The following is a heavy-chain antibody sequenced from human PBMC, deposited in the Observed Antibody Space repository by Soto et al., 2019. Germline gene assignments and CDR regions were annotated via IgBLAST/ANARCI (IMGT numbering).Heavy chain of an antibody. J-gene: IGHJ6*02. CDR2: IIPIFGTA. CDR1: GGTFSSYA. V-gene: IGHV1-69*13. Sequence: SVKVSCKASGGTFSSYAISWVRQAPGQGLEWMGGIIPIFGTANYAQKFQGRVTITADESTSTAYMELSSLRSEDTAVYYCARAGPYSSSLPDYYYYYGMDVWGQGTTVTVSS. CDR3: ARAGPYSSSLPDYYYYYGMDV. D-gene: IGHD6-6*01.